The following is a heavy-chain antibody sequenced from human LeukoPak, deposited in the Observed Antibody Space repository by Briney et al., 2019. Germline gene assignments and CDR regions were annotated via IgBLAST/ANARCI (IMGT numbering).Heavy chain of an antibody. J-gene: IGHJ4*02. CDR3: ARGLTYYYGSGSYRRFDY. D-gene: IGHD3-10*01. CDR2: MNPNSGNT. Sequence: GASVKVSCKASGYTFTSYDINWVRQATGQGLEWMGWMNPNSGNTGYAQKFQGRVTMTGNTSISTAYMELSSLRSEDTAVYYCARGLTYYYGSGSYRRFDYWGQGTLVTVSS. CDR1: GYTFTSYD. V-gene: IGHV1-8*01.